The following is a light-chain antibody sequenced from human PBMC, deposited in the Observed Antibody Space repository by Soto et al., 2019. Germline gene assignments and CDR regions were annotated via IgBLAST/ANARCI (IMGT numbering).Light chain of an antibody. J-gene: IGKJ4*01. CDR1: QSISSN. Sequence: EIVMTQSPATLSVSPGERATLSCRASQSISSNLAWYQQKPGQAPRLLMFRTSSRATGFPARFSDSGSGTEFNLTISSLQSEDFGVYYCQQYNNWPRATFGGGTKVDSK. CDR3: QQYNNWPRAT. CDR2: RTS. V-gene: IGKV3-15*01.